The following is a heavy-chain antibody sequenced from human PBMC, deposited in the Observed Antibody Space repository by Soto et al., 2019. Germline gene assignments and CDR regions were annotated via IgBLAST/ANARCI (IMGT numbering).Heavy chain of an antibody. CDR3: VKETYYYDVSSYCPLGS. V-gene: IGHV3-43*01. Sequence: EVQLVQSGGVVVQPGGSLRLSCAASGFTFDDYNMHWVRQAPGKGLEWVSLISRDGTNTNYAESVKGRFTISRDNSKNSLYLQMNSLRTEDTALYYCVKETYYYDVSSYCPLGSWGQGTLVTVSS. CDR1: GFTFDDYN. CDR2: ISRDGTNT. J-gene: IGHJ5*02. D-gene: IGHD3-22*01.